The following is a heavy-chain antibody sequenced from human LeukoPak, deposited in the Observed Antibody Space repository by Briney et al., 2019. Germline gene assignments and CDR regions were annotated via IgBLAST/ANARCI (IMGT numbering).Heavy chain of an antibody. D-gene: IGHD3-9*01. CDR2: ICGSGGST. J-gene: IGHJ4*02. V-gene: IGHV3-23*01. CDR1: GFTFSSYA. CDR3: GKVNDILTALFLY. Sequence: GGSLRLSCAASGFTFSSYAMSWVRQAPGKGLEWVSAICGSGGSTYYADSVKGRFTISRDNSKNTLYLHMNNLRAEDTAVYYCGKVNDILTALFLYGGQGTLVTVSS.